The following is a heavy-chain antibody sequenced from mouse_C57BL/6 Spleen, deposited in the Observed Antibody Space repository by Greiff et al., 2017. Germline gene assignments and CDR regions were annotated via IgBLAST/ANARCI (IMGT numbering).Heavy chain of an antibody. CDR2: ILPGSGST. Sequence: QVQLQQSGAELMKPGASVKLSCKATGYTFTGYWIEWVKQRPGHGLEWIGEILPGSGSTNYNEKFKGKATFTADTSSNTAYMQLSSLTTEDSAIYSGARRGPARQEVYYFDYWGQGTTLTVSS. V-gene: IGHV1-9*01. CDR1: GYTFTGYW. J-gene: IGHJ2*01. CDR3: ARRGPARQEVYYFDY. D-gene: IGHD3-2*01.